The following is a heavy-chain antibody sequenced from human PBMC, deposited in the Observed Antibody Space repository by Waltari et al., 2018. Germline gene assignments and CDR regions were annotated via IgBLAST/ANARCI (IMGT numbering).Heavy chain of an antibody. Sequence: QVQLPQSGPGLVKPSQTLSLTCAISGDSVSSNRASCHWIRQSPSRVLEWLGRTYYRSKWYNDYAVSVKSRITINPDTAKNQFSLQLNSVTPEDTAVYYCAREPCGGDCPKYYFDYWGQGTLVTVSS. CDR1: GDSVSSNRAS. V-gene: IGHV6-1*01. D-gene: IGHD2-21*01. J-gene: IGHJ4*02. CDR3: AREPCGGDCPKYYFDY. CDR2: TYYRSKWYN.